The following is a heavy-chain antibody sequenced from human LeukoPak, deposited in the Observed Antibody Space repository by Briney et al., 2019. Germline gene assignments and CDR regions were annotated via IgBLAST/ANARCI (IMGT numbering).Heavy chain of an antibody. CDR1: GFTFDDYA. CDR3: AKGTLFGY. CDR2: ISWNSGSI. V-gene: IGHV3-9*01. J-gene: IGHJ4*02. Sequence: QTGGSLRLSCAASGFTFDDYAMHWVRQAPGKGLEWVSGISWNSGSIGYADSVKGRFTISRDNAKNYLYLQMNSLRAEDTALYYCAKGTLFGYWGQGTLVTVSS.